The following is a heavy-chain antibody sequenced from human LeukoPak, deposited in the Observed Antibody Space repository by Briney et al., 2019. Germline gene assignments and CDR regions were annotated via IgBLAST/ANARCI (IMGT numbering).Heavy chain of an antibody. J-gene: IGHJ4*02. CDR1: GFTFSSYA. V-gene: IGHV3-23*01. CDR2: ISGSGGST. Sequence: GGSLRLSCAASGFTFSSYAMSWVRQAPGKGLEWVSAISGSGGSTYYADSVKGRFTISRDNSKNTLYLQMNSLRAEDTAVYYCAKVPNTRRGSIYYYFDYWGQGTLVTVSS. CDR3: AKVPNTRRGSIYYYFDY. D-gene: IGHD5/OR15-5a*01.